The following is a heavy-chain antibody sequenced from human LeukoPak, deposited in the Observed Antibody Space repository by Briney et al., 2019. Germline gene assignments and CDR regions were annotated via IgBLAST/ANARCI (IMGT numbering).Heavy chain of an antibody. CDR2: IYSSGST. CDR3: ARLYFSDSGNYGMDV. Sequence: SETLSFTCTVSGGSISSYYWSWIRQPAGKGLECIGRIYSSGSTNYNPSLKSRVTMSVDTSKNQISLKLSSVTAADTAVYYCARLYFSDSGNYGMDVWGQGTTVTVSS. V-gene: IGHV4-4*07. D-gene: IGHD3-10*01. CDR1: GGSISSYY. J-gene: IGHJ6*02.